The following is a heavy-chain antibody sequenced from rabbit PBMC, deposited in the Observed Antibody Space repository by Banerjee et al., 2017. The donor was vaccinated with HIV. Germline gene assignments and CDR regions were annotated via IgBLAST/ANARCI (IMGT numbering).Heavy chain of an antibody. V-gene: IGHV1S40*01. J-gene: IGHJ4*01. CDR2: IDTGDGST. Sequence: QSLEESGGGLVKPGGTLTLTCTVSGFTLSSAWMCWVRQAPGKGLEWIACIDTGDGSTYYARWAKGRFTISKTSSTTVDLKMTSLTAADTATYFCARDDSANDDLWGPGTLVTVS. CDR1: GFTLSSAW. CDR3: ARDDSANDDL.